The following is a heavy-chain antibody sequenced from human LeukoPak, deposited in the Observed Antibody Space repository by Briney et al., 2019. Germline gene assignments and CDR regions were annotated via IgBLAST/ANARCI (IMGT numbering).Heavy chain of an antibody. V-gene: IGHV3-7*01. CDR3: ARNQRSSSSHFDH. CDR2: IKKDGSER. CDR1: GFTFSSYW. Sequence: PGGSLRLSCAASGFTFSSYWMNWVRQAPGKGLEWVATIKKDGSERYYVDSVKGRFTISRDNTKKSLYLQMNTLRAEDTAVYYCARNQRSSSSHFDHWGQGTLVTVSS. J-gene: IGHJ4*02. D-gene: IGHD6-6*01.